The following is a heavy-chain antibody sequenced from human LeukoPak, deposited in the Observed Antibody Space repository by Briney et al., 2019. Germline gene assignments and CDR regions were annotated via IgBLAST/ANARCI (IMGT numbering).Heavy chain of an antibody. Sequence: PSQTLSLTCIVSGGSINNGDYYCSWIRQSPGKGLEWIGYISYSGSTYYNPSLKSRVTISVDTSKNQFSLKLRSVTAADTAVYYCARAGFGIDFWGQGTLVTVSS. J-gene: IGHJ4*02. CDR3: ARAGFGIDF. CDR1: GGSINNGDYY. CDR2: ISYSGST. D-gene: IGHD3-10*01. V-gene: IGHV4-30-4*08.